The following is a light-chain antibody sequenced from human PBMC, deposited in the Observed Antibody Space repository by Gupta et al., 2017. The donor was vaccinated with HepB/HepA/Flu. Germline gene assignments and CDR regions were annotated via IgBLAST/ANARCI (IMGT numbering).Light chain of an antibody. J-gene: IGLJ3*02. CDR3: CSDGATNTGV. V-gene: IGLV2-14*03. Sequence: QSALAQPASVSGSPGQTITISCTGSSYDVGAYNFVSWYQQHPGKAHRLIIYDVTKRPSGVSSRFSGSKSGNTASLTISGLQAEDEDDYYCCSDGATNTGVFGGGTKLTV. CDR1: SYDVGAYNF. CDR2: DVT.